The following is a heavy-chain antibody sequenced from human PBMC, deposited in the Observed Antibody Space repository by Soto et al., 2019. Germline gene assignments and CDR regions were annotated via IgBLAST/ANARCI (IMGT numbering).Heavy chain of an antibody. J-gene: IGHJ6*02. CDR1: GGSISSGGYS. Sequence: SETLSLTCAVSGGSISSGGYSWSWIRQPPGKGLEWIGYIYHSGSTYYNPSLKSRVTISVDRSKNQFSLKLSSVTAADTAVYYCAKDRGSYNAYYYYGMDVWGQGTTVTVSS. CDR2: IYHSGST. CDR3: AKDRGSYNAYYYYGMDV. D-gene: IGHD1-26*01. V-gene: IGHV4-30-2*01.